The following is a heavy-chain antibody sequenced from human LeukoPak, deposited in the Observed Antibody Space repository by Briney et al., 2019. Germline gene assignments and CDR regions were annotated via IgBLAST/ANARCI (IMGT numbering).Heavy chain of an antibody. J-gene: IGHJ6*03. D-gene: IGHD2-15*01. CDR1: GYTFTNHT. V-gene: IGHV7-4-1*02. CDR3: ARDAGIEAYMDV. CDR2: INTNTGNP. Sequence: ASVKVSCKASGYTFTNHTMNWVRQAPGQGLEWTGWINTNTGNPTYAQGFTGRFIFSLDTSVSTAFLQITSLKAEDTAVYYCARDAGIEAYMDVWGKGTTVTASS.